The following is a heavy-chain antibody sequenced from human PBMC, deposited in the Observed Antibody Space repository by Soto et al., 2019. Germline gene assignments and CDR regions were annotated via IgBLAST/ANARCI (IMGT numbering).Heavy chain of an antibody. Sequence: KPXETLSLTFTVSGGSINGYYWSWIRQPAGKGLEWIGRIYISGSTNYNPSLKSRVAMSVDTSKNQFSLKLRSLTAADTAVYYCERAKGGSSLAFDIWGQGTMVTVSS. J-gene: IGHJ3*02. CDR1: GGSINGYY. CDR3: ERAKGGSSLAFDI. D-gene: IGHD1-26*01. V-gene: IGHV4-4*07. CDR2: IYISGST.